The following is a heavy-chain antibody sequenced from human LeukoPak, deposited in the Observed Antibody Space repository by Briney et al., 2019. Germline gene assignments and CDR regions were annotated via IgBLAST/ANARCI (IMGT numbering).Heavy chain of an antibody. CDR2: INHSGST. V-gene: IGHV4-34*01. Sequence: SETLSLTCAVYGGSFSGYYWSWIRQPPGKGLEWIGEINHSGSTNYNPSLKSRVTISVDTSKNQFSLKLSSVTAADTAVYYCARDGYCSGGSCHGRDGMDVWGQGTTVTVSS. CDR3: ARDGYCSGGSCHGRDGMDV. D-gene: IGHD2-15*01. J-gene: IGHJ6*02. CDR1: GGSFSGYY.